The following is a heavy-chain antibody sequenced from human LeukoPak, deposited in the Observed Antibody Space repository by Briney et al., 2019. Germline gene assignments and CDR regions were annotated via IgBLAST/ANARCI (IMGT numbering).Heavy chain of an antibody. CDR3: ARSNYGGNGENWFDP. CDR2: ISSGNSYI. Sequence: PGGSLRLSCAASGFTFSSYTMTWVRQAPGKGLVWVSSISSGNSYIFYGDSVTGRFTISRDNAKNSLYLQMNSLRAEDTAVYYCARSNYGGNGENWFDPWGQGTLVTVSS. J-gene: IGHJ5*02. V-gene: IGHV3-21*01. CDR1: GFTFSSYT. D-gene: IGHD4-23*01.